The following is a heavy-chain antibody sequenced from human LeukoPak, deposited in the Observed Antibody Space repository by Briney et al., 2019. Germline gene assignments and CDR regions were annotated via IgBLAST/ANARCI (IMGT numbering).Heavy chain of an antibody. V-gene: IGHV4-39*01. Sequence: SETLSLTCTVSGGSISSSSHYWGWIRQPPGKGLEWIGSIYYSGSTYYNPSLKSRVTISVDTSKNQFSLKLSSVTAADTAVYYCARPSDIVVVPSCFDYWGQGTLVTVSS. D-gene: IGHD2-2*01. CDR1: GGSISSSSHY. J-gene: IGHJ4*02. CDR2: IYYSGST. CDR3: ARPSDIVVVPSCFDY.